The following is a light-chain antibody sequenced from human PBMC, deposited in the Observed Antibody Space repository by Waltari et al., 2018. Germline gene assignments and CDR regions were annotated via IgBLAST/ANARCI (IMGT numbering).Light chain of an antibody. J-gene: IGKJ4*01. CDR3: QQYHSWPPLT. Sequence: EIVLTQSPATLSVSPGERATLSCRASQSVGSNLAWYQQKPGQAPRLLIYRASTRAAGIPARFSGSGSGTEFTLTISSLQSEDFAVYHCQQYHSWPPLTFGGGTKV. V-gene: IGKV3-15*01. CDR2: RAS. CDR1: QSVGSN.